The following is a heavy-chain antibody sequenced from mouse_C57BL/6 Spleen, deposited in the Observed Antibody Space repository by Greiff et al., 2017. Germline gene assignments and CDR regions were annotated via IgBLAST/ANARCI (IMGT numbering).Heavy chain of an antibody. Sequence: QVQLKESGAELARPGASVKLSCKASGYTFTSYGISWVKQRTGQGLEWIGEIYPRSGNTYYNEKFKGKATLTADKSSSTGYMELRSLTSEDSAVYFCATTVVATGYFDVWGTGTTVTVSS. D-gene: IGHD1-1*01. CDR3: ATTVVATGYFDV. CDR2: IYPRSGNT. J-gene: IGHJ1*03. CDR1: GYTFTSYG. V-gene: IGHV1-81*01.